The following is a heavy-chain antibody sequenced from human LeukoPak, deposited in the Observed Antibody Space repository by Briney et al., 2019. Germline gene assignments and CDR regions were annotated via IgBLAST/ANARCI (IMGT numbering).Heavy chain of an antibody. Sequence: GGSLRLSCAASGFNFNTYSMAWVRQAPGKGLEWVSIISRASESIFYADSVKGRSTISRDNANRMLSLHINSLRVEDSAIYYCARGGKLEPTALASWGQGSLVVVSS. CDR3: ARGGKLEPTALAS. V-gene: IGHV3-21*01. J-gene: IGHJ5*02. CDR1: GFNFNTYS. D-gene: IGHD2-21*02. CDR2: ISRASESI.